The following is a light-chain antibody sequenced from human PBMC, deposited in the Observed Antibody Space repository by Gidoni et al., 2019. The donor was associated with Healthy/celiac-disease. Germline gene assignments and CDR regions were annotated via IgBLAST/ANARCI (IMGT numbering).Light chain of an antibody. CDR3: QQYNSYPT. CDR2: DAT. V-gene: IGKV1-5*01. Sequence: DIQMTPSPSTLSASVGDRVTITCRARQSISSWLAWYQQIPGKAPKLLIYDATSLESGVPSRFSGSGSGTEFTLSISSLQPDDFATYYCQQYNSYPTFGQGTKVEIK. J-gene: IGKJ1*01. CDR1: QSISSW.